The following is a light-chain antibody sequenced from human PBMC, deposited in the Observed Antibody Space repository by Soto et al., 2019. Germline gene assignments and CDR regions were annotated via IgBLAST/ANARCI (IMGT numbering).Light chain of an antibody. J-gene: IGLJ2*01. CDR1: SSDVGDYNY. Sequence: QSVLTQPPSASGSPGQSVTIPCTGTSSDVGDYNYVSWYQQHPGKVPKLIIYEVNKRPSGVPDRFSGSKSGNTASLTVSGLQAEDEADYYCSSFVGSPVVFGGGTKVPVL. V-gene: IGLV2-8*01. CDR3: SSFVGSPVV. CDR2: EVN.